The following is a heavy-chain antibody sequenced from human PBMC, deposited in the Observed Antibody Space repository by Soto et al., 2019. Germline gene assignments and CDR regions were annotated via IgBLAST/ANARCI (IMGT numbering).Heavy chain of an antibody. CDR1: GYTFTSYA. CDR3: ASIAIGDCSSTSCYL. J-gene: IGHJ4*02. CDR2: INAGNGNT. V-gene: IGHV1-3*01. Sequence: ASVKVSCKASGYTFTSYAMHWVRQAPGQRLEWMGWINAGNGNTKYSQKFQGRVTITRDTSASTAYMELSSLRSEDTAVYYCASIAIGDCSSTSCYLWGQGTLVTLSS. D-gene: IGHD2-2*01.